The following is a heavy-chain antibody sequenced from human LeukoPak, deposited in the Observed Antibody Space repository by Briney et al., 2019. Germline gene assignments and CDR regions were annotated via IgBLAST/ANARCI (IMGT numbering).Heavy chain of an antibody. CDR3: AKVKGVWSGESHDS. J-gene: IGHJ4*02. V-gene: IGHV3-23*01. CDR2: ISASGGST. Sequence: GGSLRLSCAASGFSFNTYAMSWVRQAPGKGLEWVSSISASGGSTYYADSVKGRFTISRDNSKNTLFLQMNSLRAEDTAIYYCAKVKGVWSGESHDSWGQGTLVTVSS. D-gene: IGHD3-10*01. CDR1: GFSFNTYA.